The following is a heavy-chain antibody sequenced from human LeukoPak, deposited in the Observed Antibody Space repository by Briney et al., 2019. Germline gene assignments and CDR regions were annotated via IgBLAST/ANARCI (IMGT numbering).Heavy chain of an antibody. CDR2: ISSNGGST. V-gene: IGHV3-64*01. CDR3: YGGGY. Sequence: GGSLRLSCAASGFTFSSYAMHWVRRAPGKGLGYVSAISSNGGSTYYANSVKGRFTISRDNSKNTLYLQMGSLRAEDMAVYYCYGGGYWGQGTLVTVSS. J-gene: IGHJ4*02. CDR1: GFTFSSYA. D-gene: IGHD4-23*01.